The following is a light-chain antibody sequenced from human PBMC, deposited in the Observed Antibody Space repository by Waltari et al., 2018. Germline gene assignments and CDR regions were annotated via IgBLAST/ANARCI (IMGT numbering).Light chain of an antibody. CDR3: LLAHGGARV. CDR1: TGPVTSNHY. V-gene: IGLV7-46*01. Sequence: QAVVTQESSLTVSPGGTVTLTCASSTGPVTSNHYPYWFQQKPGQDPTTLLYDSTNRHPCTPARFSASLLGGKAALTLSGAQPEDEADYYCLLAHGGARVFGRGTKLTVL. CDR2: DST. J-gene: IGLJ3*02.